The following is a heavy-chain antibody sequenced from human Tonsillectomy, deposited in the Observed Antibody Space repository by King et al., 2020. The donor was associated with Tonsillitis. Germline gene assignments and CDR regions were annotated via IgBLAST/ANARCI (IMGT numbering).Heavy chain of an antibody. Sequence: VQLQQWGAGLLKPSETLSLTCAVYGGSFSGYYWSWIRQPPGKGLEWIGEINHSGSTNYNPSLKSRVTISVDTSKNQFSLKLSSVTAADTAVYYCARDSPTYYGSYYYGMDVWGQGTTVTVSS. V-gene: IGHV4-34*01. CDR2: INHSGST. CDR1: GGSFSGYY. J-gene: IGHJ6*02. D-gene: IGHD3-10*01. CDR3: ARDSPTYYGSYYYGMDV.